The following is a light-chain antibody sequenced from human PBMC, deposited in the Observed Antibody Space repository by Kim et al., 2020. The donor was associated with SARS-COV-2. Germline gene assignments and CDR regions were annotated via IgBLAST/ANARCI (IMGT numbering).Light chain of an antibody. CDR3: QVWDGSTDHYV. Sequence: APVEAAKIPCAGNNIGNKNVTWYQQKAGHAPVLVISHDSDRPSEIPDRFSGSNSENTATLTISRVEAGDEADYYCQVWDGSTDHYVFGTGTKVTVL. J-gene: IGLJ1*01. CDR1: NIGNKN. CDR2: HDS. V-gene: IGLV3-21*04.